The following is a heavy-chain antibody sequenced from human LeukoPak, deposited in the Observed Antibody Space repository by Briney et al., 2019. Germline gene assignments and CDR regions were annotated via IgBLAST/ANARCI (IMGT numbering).Heavy chain of an antibody. D-gene: IGHD2-2*01. CDR2: IYYSGST. J-gene: IGHJ4*02. V-gene: IGHV4-59*12. CDR3: TRAYLPHDYFDY. Sequence: SETLSLTCTVPGGSISSYYWSWIRQPPEKGLEWIGYIYYSGSTNYNPSLKSRVTMSVDTSKNQFSLRLSSVTAADTAVYYCTRAYLPHDYFDYWGQGTLVTVSS. CDR1: GGSISSYY.